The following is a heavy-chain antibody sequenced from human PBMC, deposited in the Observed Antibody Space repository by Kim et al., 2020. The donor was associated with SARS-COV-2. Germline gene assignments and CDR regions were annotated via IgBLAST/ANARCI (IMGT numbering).Heavy chain of an antibody. J-gene: IGHJ1*01. CDR3: TVAPAPFQH. CDR2: GST. V-gene: IGHV3-66*01. Sequence: GSTYYADSVKGRFTISRDNSKNTLYLQMNSLRAEDTAVYYCTVAPAPFQHWGQGTLVTVSS. D-gene: IGHD6-19*01.